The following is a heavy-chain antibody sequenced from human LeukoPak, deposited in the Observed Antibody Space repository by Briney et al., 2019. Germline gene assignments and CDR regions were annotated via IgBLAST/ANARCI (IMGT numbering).Heavy chain of an antibody. CDR1: GMSLYGYF. CDR3: ARTTEGYCSSASCFGFSYSYYMDV. Sequence: SETLSLTCGVSGMSLYGYFWSWIRQPPGKGLEWIGEISQSGSTNYNPSLKSRVTILLDTSKNHFSVRLSSVTAADTAVYYCARTTEGYCSSASCFGFSYSYYMDVWGKGTTVTISS. D-gene: IGHD2-2*01. V-gene: IGHV4-34*01. CDR2: ISQSGST. J-gene: IGHJ6*03.